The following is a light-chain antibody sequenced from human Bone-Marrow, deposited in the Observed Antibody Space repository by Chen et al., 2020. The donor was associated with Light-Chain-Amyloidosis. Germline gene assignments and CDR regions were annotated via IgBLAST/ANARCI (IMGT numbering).Light chain of an antibody. V-gene: IGLV2-8*01. J-gene: IGLJ3*02. Sequence: QSALTPPPSASGSPGRSVTISCPGTNSDVGRYDYVSWYQQHPGKAPNFMIYEVIKRSAGVPDRFSGSKAGNGASLSVCGLQAEDEADYYCCSYAGDSWVFGGGTKLTVL. CDR3: CSYAGDSWV. CDR2: EVI. CDR1: NSDVGRYDY.